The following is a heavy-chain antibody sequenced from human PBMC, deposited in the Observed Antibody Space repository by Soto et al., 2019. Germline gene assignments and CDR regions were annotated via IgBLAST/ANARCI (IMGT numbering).Heavy chain of an antibody. CDR2: MNPSTGNT. V-gene: IGHV1-8*01. Sequence: QVQLVQSGAEVKKPGASVKVSCKASGYTFTSYDIIWVRQATGQGLEWMGWMNPSTGNTDSAEKFQGRVTMARKTSISTVYMELSSLSFEDTGVSYCARGRIIVAGGFDPWGQGTLVTVSS. CDR1: GYTFTSYD. D-gene: IGHD6-19*01. J-gene: IGHJ5*02. CDR3: ARGRIIVAGGFDP.